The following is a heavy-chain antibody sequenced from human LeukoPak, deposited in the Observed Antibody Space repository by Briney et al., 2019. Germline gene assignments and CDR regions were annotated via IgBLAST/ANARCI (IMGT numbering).Heavy chain of an antibody. CDR2: ISGSGGST. CDR1: GFTFSSYG. Sequence: GGTLRLSCAASGFTFSSYGMSWVRQAPGKGLEWVSAISGSGGSTYYADSVKGRFTISRDNSKNTLYLQMNSLRAEDTAVYYCAKGSPRSGYEDWGQGTLVTVSS. D-gene: IGHD3-3*01. J-gene: IGHJ4*02. CDR3: AKGSPRSGYED. V-gene: IGHV3-23*01.